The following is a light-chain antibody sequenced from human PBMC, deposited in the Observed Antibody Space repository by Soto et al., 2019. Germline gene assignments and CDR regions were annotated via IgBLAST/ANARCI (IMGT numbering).Light chain of an antibody. Sequence: DIQLSQTPSNLSASVGDEVTITCRASQTISRWLAWYQQKPGRAPKLLIYDASTLESGVPSRFSGSGSETEFTLTISRLQPDDFATYFCHSRAFGQGTRLEI. J-gene: IGKJ5*01. V-gene: IGKV1-5*01. CDR3: HSRA. CDR1: QTISRW. CDR2: DAS.